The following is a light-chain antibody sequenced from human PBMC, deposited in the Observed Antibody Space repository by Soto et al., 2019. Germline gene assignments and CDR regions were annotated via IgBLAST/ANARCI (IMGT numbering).Light chain of an antibody. Sequence: EIVMTQSPATLSVSPGERATLSCRASQSVNSNLVWYQQKPGQAPRLLIYGASARATGVPARFSGSGSGTEFTLTISSLQSEDSAVYYCQQCNSWPPMTFGQGTKVDIK. V-gene: IGKV3-15*01. CDR2: GAS. CDR3: QQCNSWPPMT. CDR1: QSVNSN. J-gene: IGKJ1*01.